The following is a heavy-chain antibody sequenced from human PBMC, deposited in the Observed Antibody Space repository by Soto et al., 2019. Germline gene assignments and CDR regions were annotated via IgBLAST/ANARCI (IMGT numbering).Heavy chain of an antibody. J-gene: IGHJ6*02. D-gene: IGHD1-7*01. CDR1: GGTFSSYA. CDR2: IIPIFDTA. Sequence: QVQLVQSGAEVKKPGSSVKVSCKASGGTFSSYAISWVRQAPGQGLEWMGGIIPIFDTANYAQKFQGRVTITADESTSTAYMELSSLRSEDAAGYYCAGPPELTRIYYSYCMDVWCQGTTVTVSS. CDR3: AGPPELTRIYYSYCMDV. V-gene: IGHV1-69*12.